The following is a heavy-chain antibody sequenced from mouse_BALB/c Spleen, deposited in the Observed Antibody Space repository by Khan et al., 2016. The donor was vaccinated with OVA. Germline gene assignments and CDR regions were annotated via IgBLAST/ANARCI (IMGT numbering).Heavy chain of an antibody. CDR3: SRGGYYYGTPFDY. V-gene: IGHV13-2*02. CDR2: ITVTSDNSGA. Sequence: VQLVETGGDLVRPGNSLKLSCVTSGFTFSYYRMHWLRQFPGKRLEWIAVITVTSDNSGANYAESVKGRFTISRDDSKSSVYLQLNRLREEDSATYYCSRGGYYYGTPFDYWGQGTTLTVSS. D-gene: IGHD1-1*01. J-gene: IGHJ2*01. CDR1: GFTFSYYR.